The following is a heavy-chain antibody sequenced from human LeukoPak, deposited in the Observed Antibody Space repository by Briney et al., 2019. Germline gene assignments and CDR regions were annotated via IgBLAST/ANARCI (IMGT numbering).Heavy chain of an antibody. CDR2: IRSKAYGGTT. D-gene: IGHD3-10*01. J-gene: IGHJ4*02. V-gene: IGHV3-49*03. CDR3: TRRTLEWGLLWFGESFDY. Sequence: PGGSLRLSCTASGFTFGDYAMSWFRQAPGKGLEWVGFIRSKAYGGTTEYAASVKGRFTISRDDSKSIAYLQMNSLKTEDTAVYYCTRRTLEWGLLWFGESFDYWGQGTLVTVSS. CDR1: GFTFGDYA.